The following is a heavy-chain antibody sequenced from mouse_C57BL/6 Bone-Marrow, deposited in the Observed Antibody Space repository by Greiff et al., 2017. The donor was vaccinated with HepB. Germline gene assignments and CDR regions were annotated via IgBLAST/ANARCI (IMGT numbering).Heavy chain of an antibody. D-gene: IGHD5-1*01. CDR2: IDPSDSYT. V-gene: IGHV1-59*01. CDR3: ERTPVRRYRTSWSIDL. Sequence: VKLLQSGAELVRPGTSLTLCCKAPGYTFTSYWMHWVKQMPGQGLEWIGVIDPSDSYTNYNQKFKGKATLTVDTSSSTAYMQLSSLTSEDSAVYYCERTPVRRYRTSWSIDLSCARTPASVS. CDR1: GYTFTSYW. J-gene: IGHJ1*01.